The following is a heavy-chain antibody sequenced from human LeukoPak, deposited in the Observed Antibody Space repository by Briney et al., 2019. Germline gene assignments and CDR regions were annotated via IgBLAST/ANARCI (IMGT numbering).Heavy chain of an antibody. V-gene: IGHV4-39*01. CDR1: GGSISSSTYY. CDR3: ARVRPKVLLWFGEFHDY. Sequence: SETLSLTFTVSGGSISSSTYYWGWIRQPPGKGPEWIGSIYYDGNTYYNPSLKSRVTISVDTSKNQFSLKLSSVTAADTAVYYCARVRPKVLLWFGEFHDYWGQGTLVTVSS. D-gene: IGHD3-10*01. CDR2: IYYDGNT. J-gene: IGHJ4*02.